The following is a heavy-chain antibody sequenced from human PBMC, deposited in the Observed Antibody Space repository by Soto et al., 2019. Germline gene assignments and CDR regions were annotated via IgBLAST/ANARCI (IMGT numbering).Heavy chain of an antibody. D-gene: IGHD2-2*01. Sequence: PSETLSLTCTVSGDAIYIGGYYWTWIRQHPGKGLEWIGYIYHTGKTYYNPSLESRVTMSVDTSKNQFSLKLASVTAADTAVYYCARDGSRTANSLDPWGQGTLVTVSS. CDR2: IYHTGKT. J-gene: IGHJ5*02. CDR1: GDAIYIGGYY. CDR3: ARDGSRTANSLDP. V-gene: IGHV4-31*03.